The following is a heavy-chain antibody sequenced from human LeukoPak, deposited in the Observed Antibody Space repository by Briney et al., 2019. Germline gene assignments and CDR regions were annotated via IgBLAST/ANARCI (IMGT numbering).Heavy chain of an antibody. CDR1: GGSFSGYY. D-gene: IGHD3-10*01. CDR3: ARGGPTGSGSNYFDY. CDR2: INHSGST. J-gene: IGHJ4*02. V-gene: IGHV4-34*01. Sequence: KPSETLSLTCAVYGGSFSGYYWSWIRQPPGKGLEWIGEINHSGSTSYNPSLKSRVTISVDTSKNQFSLKLSSVTAADTAVYYCARGGPTGSGSNYFDYWGQGTLVTVSS.